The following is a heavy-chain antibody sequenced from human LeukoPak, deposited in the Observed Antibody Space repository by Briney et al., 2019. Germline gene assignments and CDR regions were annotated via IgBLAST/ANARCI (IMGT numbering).Heavy chain of an antibody. V-gene: IGHV4-59*01. CDR2: RYSSGSA. J-gene: IGHJ4*02. Sequence: SETLSLTCTVSGGSISSYCWTWIRQSPGKRLEWIGYRYSSGSANYNPSLGSRVTISIDASKNQISLRLSSVTAADTAVYYCARGGGIGYNFYWGRGTLVTVSS. CDR1: GGSISSYC. CDR3: ARGGGIGYNFY. D-gene: IGHD5-24*01.